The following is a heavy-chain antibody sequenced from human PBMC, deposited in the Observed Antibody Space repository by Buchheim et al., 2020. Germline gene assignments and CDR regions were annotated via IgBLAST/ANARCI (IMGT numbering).Heavy chain of an antibody. CDR3: ARDSKQWLVRGPIDY. Sequence: QVQLVESGGGVVQPGRSLRLSCAASGFTFSSYGMHWVRQAPGKGLEWVAVIWYDGSNKYYADSVKGRFTISRDNSKNTLYLQMNSLRAEDTAVYYCARDSKQWLVRGPIDYWGQGTL. CDR1: GFTFSSYG. D-gene: IGHD6-19*01. V-gene: IGHV3-33*01. J-gene: IGHJ4*02. CDR2: IWYDGSNK.